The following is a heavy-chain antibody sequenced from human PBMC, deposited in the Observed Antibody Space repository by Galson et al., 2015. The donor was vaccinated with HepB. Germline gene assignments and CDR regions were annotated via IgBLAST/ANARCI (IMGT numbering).Heavy chain of an antibody. Sequence: SVKVSCKASGGTFSSYAISWVRQAPGQGLEWMGGIIPIFGTANYAQKFQGRVTITADESTSTAYMELSSLRSEDTAVYYCARDLAQPSSPYYYYYYMDVWGKGTTVTVSS. D-gene: IGHD2-2*01. CDR3: ARDLAQPSSPYYYYYYMDV. CDR1: GGTFSSYA. V-gene: IGHV1-69*13. CDR2: IIPIFGTA. J-gene: IGHJ6*03.